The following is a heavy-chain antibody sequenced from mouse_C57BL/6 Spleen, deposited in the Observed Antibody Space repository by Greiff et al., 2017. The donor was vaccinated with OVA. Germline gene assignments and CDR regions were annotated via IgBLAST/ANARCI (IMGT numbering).Heavy chain of an antibody. Sequence: VQLQQSGAELARPGASVKLSCKASGYTFTSYGISWVKQRTGQGLEWIGEISPRSGNTYYNEKFKGKATLTADKSSSTAYMELRSLTSEDSAVYFCARRDAYYSNPYWGQGTSVTVSS. CDR2: ISPRSGNT. J-gene: IGHJ4*01. V-gene: IGHV1-81*01. CDR1: GYTFTSYG. CDR3: ARRDAYYSNPY. D-gene: IGHD2-5*01.